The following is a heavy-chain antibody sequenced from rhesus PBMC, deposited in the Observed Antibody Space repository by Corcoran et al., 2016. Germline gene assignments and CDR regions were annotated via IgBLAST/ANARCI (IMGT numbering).Heavy chain of an antibody. CDR2: IYGSSTST. CDR1: GGSISDSYR. D-gene: IGHD5-12*01. Sequence: QVQLQESGPGVVKPSETLSLTCAVSGGSISDSYRWSWIRQPPGKGLEWIGYIYGSSTSTNYNPSLKSRVTISKDTSKNQFSLKLSSVTAADTAVYYCARTQLQLVFDYWGQGVLVTVSS. V-gene: IGHV4S10*01. CDR3: ARTQLQLVFDY. J-gene: IGHJ4*01.